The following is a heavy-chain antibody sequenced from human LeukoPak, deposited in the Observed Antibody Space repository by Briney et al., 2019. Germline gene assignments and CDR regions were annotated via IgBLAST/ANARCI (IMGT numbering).Heavy chain of an antibody. V-gene: IGHV3-23*01. D-gene: IGHD6-13*01. CDR1: GFTFRSYS. CDR2: MSATGNT. CDR3: AKEDGRGSSFDS. J-gene: IGHJ4*02. Sequence: GGSLRLSCAGSGFTFRSYSISWVRQAPGKGLEWVSVMSATGNTFYAESVMGRFTISRDNSDNTLFLQMDSLGVSDTAIYYCAKEDGRGSSFDSWGQGTLVTVSS.